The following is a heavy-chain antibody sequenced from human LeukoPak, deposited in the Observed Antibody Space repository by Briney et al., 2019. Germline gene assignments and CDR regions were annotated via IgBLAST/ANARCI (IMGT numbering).Heavy chain of an antibody. J-gene: IGHJ5*02. V-gene: IGHV4-59*08. CDR3: ARGGWYTWFDP. CDR1: GGSIGSYY. D-gene: IGHD6-19*01. CDR2: IYYSGGT. Sequence: PSETLSLTCTVSGGSIGSYYWSWIRQSPGKGLEWIGHIYYSGGTNYNPSLKSRVTISVDTSKNQFSLKLSSVTAADTAVYYCARGGWYTWFDPWGQGTLVTVSS.